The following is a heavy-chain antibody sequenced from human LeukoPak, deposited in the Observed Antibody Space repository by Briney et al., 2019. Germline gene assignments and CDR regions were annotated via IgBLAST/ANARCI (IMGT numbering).Heavy chain of an antibody. Sequence: GGSLRLSCAASGFTFSDYYMSWVRQAPGKGLEWVSAISGSGGSTYYADSVKGRFTISRDNSKNTLYLQMNSLRAEDTAVYYCAKASTRAPHYWGQGTLVTVSS. CDR3: AKASTRAPHY. CDR1: GFTFSDYY. V-gene: IGHV3-23*01. J-gene: IGHJ4*02. D-gene: IGHD1-26*01. CDR2: ISGSGGST.